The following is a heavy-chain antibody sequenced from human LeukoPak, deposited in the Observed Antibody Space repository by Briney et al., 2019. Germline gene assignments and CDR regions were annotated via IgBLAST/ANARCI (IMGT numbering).Heavy chain of an antibody. Sequence: GGSLRLSCAASGFTFSSYSMNWVRQAPGKGLEWVSSISSSSSYIYYADSVKGRFTISRDNARNSLYLQMNSLRAEDTAVYYCARDEVGVNDYWGQGTLVTVSS. CDR3: ARDEVGVNDY. D-gene: IGHD1-26*01. V-gene: IGHV3-21*01. J-gene: IGHJ4*02. CDR1: GFTFSSYS. CDR2: ISSSSSYI.